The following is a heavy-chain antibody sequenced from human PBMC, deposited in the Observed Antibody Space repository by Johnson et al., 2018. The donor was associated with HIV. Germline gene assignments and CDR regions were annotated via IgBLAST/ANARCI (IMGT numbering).Heavy chain of an antibody. D-gene: IGHD3-3*01. V-gene: IGHV3-9*01. CDR2: ISWNSGSI. Sequence: VQLVESGGGLVQPGRSLRLSCAASGFTFDDYAMHWVRQAPGKGLEWVSGISWNSGSIGYADSVKGRFTISRDNAKNSLYLQMNTLRAEDTAVYYCARGRGLQFLEWPTGLWSAFDIWGQGTMVTVSS. CDR3: ARGRGLQFLEWPTGLWSAFDI. J-gene: IGHJ3*02. CDR1: GFTFDDYA.